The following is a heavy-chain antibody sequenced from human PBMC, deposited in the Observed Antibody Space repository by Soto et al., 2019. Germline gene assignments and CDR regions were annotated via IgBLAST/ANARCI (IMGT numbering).Heavy chain of an antibody. CDR3: AMGRSIAARPSPPFDY. Sequence: GGSLRLSCAASGFTFSSYGMHWVRQAPGKGLEWVAVIWYDGSNKYYADSVKGRFTISRDTSKNTLYLQMSSLRAEDTAVYYCAMGRSIAARPSPPFDYWGQGTLVTVSS. V-gene: IGHV3-33*01. CDR2: IWYDGSNK. J-gene: IGHJ4*02. CDR1: GFTFSSYG. D-gene: IGHD6-6*01.